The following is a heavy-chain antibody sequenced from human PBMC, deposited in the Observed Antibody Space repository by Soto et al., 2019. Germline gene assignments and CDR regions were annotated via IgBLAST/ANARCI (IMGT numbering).Heavy chain of an antibody. CDR1: GLTLSRYW. Sequence: EVQLVESGGGLVQPGGSLRLSCVASGLTLSRYWMSWVRQAPGKGLEWVANIKEEGGKTYYVGSVKGRFTISRDNAKNSLYLQMNSLRVEDTAVYYCSRDYYGPGPDWGQGTLVIVSS. J-gene: IGHJ4*02. CDR3: SRDYYGPGPD. D-gene: IGHD3-22*01. CDR2: IKEEGGKT. V-gene: IGHV3-7*04.